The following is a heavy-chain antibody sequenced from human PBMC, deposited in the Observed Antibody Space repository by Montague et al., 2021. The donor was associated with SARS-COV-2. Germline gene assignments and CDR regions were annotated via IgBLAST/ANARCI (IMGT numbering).Heavy chain of an antibody. CDR2: IYSGGST. CDR3: AGSNWSSGSYYQLDY. Sequence: SLRLSCAASGFTFSSYSMNWVRQAPGKGLEWVSVIYSGGSTYYADSVKGRFTISRHNSKNTLYLQMNSLRAEDTAVYYCAGSNWSSGSYYQLDYWGQGTLVTVSS. D-gene: IGHD3-10*01. CDR1: GFTFSSYS. J-gene: IGHJ4*02. V-gene: IGHV3-53*04.